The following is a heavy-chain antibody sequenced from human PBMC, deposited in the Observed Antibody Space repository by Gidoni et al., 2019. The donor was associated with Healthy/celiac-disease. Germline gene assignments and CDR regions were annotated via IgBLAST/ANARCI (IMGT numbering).Heavy chain of an antibody. Sequence: QVQLVESGGGVVQPGRSLRLSCAASGCTFSSYGMHWVRQAPGKGLEWVAVIWYDGSNKYYADSLKGRFTISRDNSKNTLYLQMNSLRAEDTAVYYCARDEGLVSAFDIWGQGTMVTVSS. CDR2: IWYDGSNK. D-gene: IGHD6-6*01. CDR1: GCTFSSYG. V-gene: IGHV3-33*01. CDR3: ARDEGLVSAFDI. J-gene: IGHJ3*02.